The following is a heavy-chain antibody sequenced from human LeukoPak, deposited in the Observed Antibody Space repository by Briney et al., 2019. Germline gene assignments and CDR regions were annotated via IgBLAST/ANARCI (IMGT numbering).Heavy chain of an antibody. D-gene: IGHD4-11*01. CDR2: IYSGGNT. CDR1: GFTVSNNY. CDR3: ARDAPSNAAT. J-gene: IGHJ5*02. Sequence: GSLRLSCAASGFTVSNNYMTWVRQAPGKGLEWVSVIYSGGNTYYADSVKGRFTISRDNSKNTLYLQMNSLRAEDTAVYYCARDAPSNAATWGQGTLVTVSS. V-gene: IGHV3-53*01.